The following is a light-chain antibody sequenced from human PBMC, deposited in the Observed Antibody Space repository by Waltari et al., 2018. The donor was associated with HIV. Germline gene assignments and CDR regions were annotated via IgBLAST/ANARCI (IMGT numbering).Light chain of an antibody. CDR3: QSRDRDIVI. Sequence: SYELTQPPSLSVSPGHTAVITCSGHDLHKQYGCWYQLKTGQPPLLIIYEDNKRPSGIPERFSGSNSGNTSTLTVTMTQSVDEAEYFCQSRDRDIVIFGRGTKLIVL. CDR2: EDN. J-gene: IGLJ2*01. V-gene: IGLV3-1*01. CDR1: DLHKQY.